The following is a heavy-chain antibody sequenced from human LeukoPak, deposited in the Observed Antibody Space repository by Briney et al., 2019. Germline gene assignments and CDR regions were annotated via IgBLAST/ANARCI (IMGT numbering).Heavy chain of an antibody. CDR1: GFTFSSYG. V-gene: IGHV3-30*03. J-gene: IGHJ3*02. CDR2: ISYDGSNK. Sequence: PGRSLRLSCAASGFTFSSYGMHWVRQAPGKGLEWVAVISYDGSNKYYADSVKGRFTISRDNSKNTLYLQMNSLRAEDTAVYYCARDTVGATINDAFDIRGQGTMVTVSS. CDR3: ARDTVGATINDAFDI. D-gene: IGHD1-26*01.